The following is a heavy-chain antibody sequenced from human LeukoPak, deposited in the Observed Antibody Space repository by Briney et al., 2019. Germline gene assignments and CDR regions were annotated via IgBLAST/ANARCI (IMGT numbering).Heavy chain of an antibody. J-gene: IGHJ4*02. D-gene: IGHD3-10*01. V-gene: IGHV3-30-3*01. CDR2: VSYDGSNK. Sequence: GWSVRLSCAASGFTFSSYAMHWVRQAAGKGLEWVAVVSYDGSNKYYADSVKGRFTISRDNSKNTLYLQMNSLRAEDTAVYYCARGSWRLVRGAASFESWGQGTLVTVSS. CDR3: ARGSWRLVRGAASFES. CDR1: GFTFSSYA.